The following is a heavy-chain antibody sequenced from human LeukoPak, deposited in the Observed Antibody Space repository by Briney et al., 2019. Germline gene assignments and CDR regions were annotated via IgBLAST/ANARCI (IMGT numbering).Heavy chain of an antibody. CDR2: ISYDGRQK. CDR1: GFTFSSYG. CDR3: ARVFLERLTSGYFDN. D-gene: IGHD3-3*01. Sequence: TGGSLRLSCAASGFTFSSYGIHWVRQAPGKGLEWVAVISYDGRQKYYGDSVKGRFTISRDNPKNTLYLQMNSLRDDDTAVYYCARVFLERLTSGYFDNWGQGTLVTVSP. J-gene: IGHJ4*02. V-gene: IGHV3-30*19.